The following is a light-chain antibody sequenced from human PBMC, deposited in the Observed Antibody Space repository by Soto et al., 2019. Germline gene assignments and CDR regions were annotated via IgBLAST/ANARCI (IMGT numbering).Light chain of an antibody. V-gene: IGKV3-11*01. J-gene: IGKJ1*01. CDR3: LQRSNWPTWT. CDR2: DAS. CDR1: QSVSSY. Sequence: EMVLTQSPATLSLSPGERATLSCRASQSVSSYLAWYQQKPGQAPRLLIYDASNRATGIPARFSGSGSGTDFTLTISSLEPEDFAAYYCLQRSNWPTWTFGQGTKVEIK.